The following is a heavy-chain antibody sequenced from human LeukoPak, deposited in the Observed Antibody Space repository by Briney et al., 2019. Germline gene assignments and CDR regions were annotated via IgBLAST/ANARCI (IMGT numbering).Heavy chain of an antibody. CDR3: AGGTPATLGV. J-gene: IGHJ6*04. V-gene: IGHV1-18*01. CDR2: ISAYNVNT. D-gene: IGHD1-26*01. CDR1: CYTFTSYV. Sequence: GASVKVSCKASCYTFTSYVISWVRQAPGQGLEWMGWISAYNVNTNYAQKLQGRVTMTTDTSTSTPYTELRSLRSDDTAVYYCAGGTPATLGVWGKGTTVTVSS.